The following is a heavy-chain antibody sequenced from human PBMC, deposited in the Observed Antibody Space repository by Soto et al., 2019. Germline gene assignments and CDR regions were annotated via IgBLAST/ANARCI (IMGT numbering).Heavy chain of an antibody. CDR3: ERDKRYCNGGRWSFYYYHYGMDV. CDR1: GFTFSNYG. D-gene: IGHD2-15*01. Sequence: GRALRLSCAASGFTFSNYGMHWVRHAPGKGLEWLAVISYDGSKEYYVDSVKGRFTISRDNSKNTLFLQMNSLRAEDTALYYCERDKRYCNGGRWSFYYYHYGMDVWGQGTKVTVSS. V-gene: IGHV3-30*03. J-gene: IGHJ6*02. CDR2: ISYDGSKE.